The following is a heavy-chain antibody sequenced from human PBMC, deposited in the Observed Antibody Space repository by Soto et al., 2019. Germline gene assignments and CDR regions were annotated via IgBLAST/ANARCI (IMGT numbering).Heavy chain of an antibody. Sequence: EVQVLASGGGLVQPGGSLRLSCAASGFTFNSYAMSWVRQAPGMGLEWVSAINGRGDTTYYADSVKGRFTISRDNSKNTISLQMGSVSAEDTAVYYCAKESEYGGSQREYYFDYWGQGILVTVSS. CDR1: GFTFNSYA. CDR2: INGRGDTT. CDR3: AKESEYGGSQREYYFDY. D-gene: IGHD3-10*01. J-gene: IGHJ4*02. V-gene: IGHV3-23*01.